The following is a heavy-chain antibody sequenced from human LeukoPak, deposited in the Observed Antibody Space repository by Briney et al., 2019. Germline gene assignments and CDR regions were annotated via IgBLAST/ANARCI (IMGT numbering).Heavy chain of an antibody. Sequence: GGSLRLSCAASGFTVSSNYMSWVRQAPGKGLEWVSVIYSSGSTYYADSVKGRFTISTDTSKNTLYLQMNSLRAEDTAVYYCARGPGYYGSGTYAFDIWGQGTMVTVSS. D-gene: IGHD3-10*01. CDR3: ARGPGYYGSGTYAFDI. CDR1: GFTVSSNY. V-gene: IGHV3-66*02. J-gene: IGHJ3*02. CDR2: IYSSGST.